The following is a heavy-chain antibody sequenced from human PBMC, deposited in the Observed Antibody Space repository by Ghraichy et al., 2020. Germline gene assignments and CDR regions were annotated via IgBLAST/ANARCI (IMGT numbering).Heavy chain of an antibody. CDR3: ARGGGLRWHGDAFDI. V-gene: IGHV3-21*01. CDR1: GFTFSSYS. CDR2: ISSISSYI. D-gene: IGHD4-23*01. J-gene: IGHJ3*02. Sequence: GGSLRLSCAASGFTFSSYSMNWVRQAPGKGLEWVSSISSISSYIYYADSVKGRFTISRDNAKNSLYLQMNSLRAEDTAVYYCARGGGLRWHGDAFDIWGQGTMVTVSS.